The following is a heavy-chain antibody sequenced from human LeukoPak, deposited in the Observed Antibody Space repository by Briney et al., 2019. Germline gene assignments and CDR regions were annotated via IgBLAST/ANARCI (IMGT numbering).Heavy chain of an antibody. D-gene: IGHD3-22*01. CDR3: AKEIYYDSSAFFDY. CDR2: IWPDGSNK. CDR1: GFTFSTYG. Sequence: GRSLRLSCATSGFTFSTYGIHWVRQAPGKGLEWVAAIWPDGSNKYYADSVKGRFTISRDNSKNTLYLQMNSLRTEDTAVYFCAKEIYYDSSAFFDYWGQGTLVTVSS. J-gene: IGHJ4*01. V-gene: IGHV3-33*06.